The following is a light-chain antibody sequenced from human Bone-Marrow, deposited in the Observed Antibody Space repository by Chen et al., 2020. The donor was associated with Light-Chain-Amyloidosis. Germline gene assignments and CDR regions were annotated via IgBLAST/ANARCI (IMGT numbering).Light chain of an antibody. J-gene: IGLJ1*01. Sequence: QSALTQPASVSGSPGQSITISCTGTSSDVGGDNHVSWYQQHPDKAPKLMIYEVTNRPSWVPVRFSCSKSDNTVSLTISGLQTEVEADYFCSSYTITNTLVFGRGTRVTVL. V-gene: IGLV2-14*01. CDR1: SSDVGGDNH. CDR2: EVT. CDR3: SSYTITNTLV.